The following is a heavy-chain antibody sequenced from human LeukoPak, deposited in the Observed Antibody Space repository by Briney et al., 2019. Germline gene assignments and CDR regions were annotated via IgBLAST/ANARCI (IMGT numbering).Heavy chain of an antibody. CDR3: ARVPQGAFDI. CDR2: IRSSRSYP. J-gene: IGHJ3*02. V-gene: IGHV3-21*01. CDR1: GFTFSSYS. Sequence: PGGSLRLSCAASGFTFSSYSMNWVRQAPGKGLEWVSSIRSSRSYPYYADSVKGRFTISRDNAKNSLYLQMNSLRAEDTAVYYCARVPQGAFDIWGQGTMVTVSS.